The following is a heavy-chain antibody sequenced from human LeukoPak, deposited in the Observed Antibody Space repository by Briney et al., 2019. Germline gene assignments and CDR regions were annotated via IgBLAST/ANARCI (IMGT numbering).Heavy chain of an antibody. CDR2: TSTYNDDR. J-gene: IGHJ3*02. CDR3: ARDRSSFSYAFDI. CDR1: GYIITTYA. Sequence: ASGRVSCKASGYIITTYAIHWVRQAAGQRLEWMGWTSTYNDDRKYSPKFQGTVTITTDTSASTAYLELSSLRSEDTAVYYCARDRSSFSYAFDIWGQGTMVTVSS. D-gene: IGHD6-6*01. V-gene: IGHV1-3*04.